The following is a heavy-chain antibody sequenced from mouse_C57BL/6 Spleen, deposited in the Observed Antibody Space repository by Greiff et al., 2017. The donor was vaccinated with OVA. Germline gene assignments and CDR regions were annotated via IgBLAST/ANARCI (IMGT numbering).Heavy chain of an antibody. J-gene: IGHJ2*01. CDR1: GYTFTSYW. D-gene: IGHD1-1*01. CDR2: IHPNSGST. V-gene: IGHV1-64*01. Sequence: QVQLQQPGAELVKPGASVKLSCKASGYTFTSYWMHWVKQRPGQGLEWIGMIHPNSGSTNYNEKFKSKATLTVDKSSSTAYMQLSSLTSEDSAVYYCARPYYGSPYFNYWGQGTTLTVSS. CDR3: ARPYYGSPYFNY.